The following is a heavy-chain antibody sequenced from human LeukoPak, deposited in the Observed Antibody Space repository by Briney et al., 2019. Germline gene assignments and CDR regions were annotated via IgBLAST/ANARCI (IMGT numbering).Heavy chain of an antibody. CDR2: INHSGST. CDR1: GGSFSGYY. V-gene: IGHV4-34*01. CDR3: ARGLVGYCSSTSCFDAPSYFDY. Sequence: SSETLSLTCAVYGGSFSGYYWSWIRQPPGKGLEWIGEINHSGSTNYNPSLKSRVTISVDTSKSQFSLKLSSVTAADTAVYYCARGLVGYCSSTSCFDAPSYFDYWGQGTLVTVSS. J-gene: IGHJ4*02. D-gene: IGHD2-2*03.